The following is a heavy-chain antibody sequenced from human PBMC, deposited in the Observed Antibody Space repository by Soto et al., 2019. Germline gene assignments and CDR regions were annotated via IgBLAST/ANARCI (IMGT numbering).Heavy chain of an antibody. V-gene: IGHV4-61*01. CDR1: GDSIRSGSHY. Sequence: QVQLQESGPGLVKPSETLSLSCIVSGDSIRSGSHYWSWTRQPPGKGLEWIAYMHSSGSTNYNPSHKGRVTISADTTKSQFSLKLTSVTGADTAVYYCARDRGYWGQGTLVTVSS. J-gene: IGHJ4*02. CDR2: MHSSGST. CDR3: ARDRGY.